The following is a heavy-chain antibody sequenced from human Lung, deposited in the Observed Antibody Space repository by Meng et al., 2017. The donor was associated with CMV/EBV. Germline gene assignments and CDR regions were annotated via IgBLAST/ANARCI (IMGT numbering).Heavy chain of an antibody. Sequence: ASVKVSCKASGYTFTSYGISWVRQASGQGLEWMGWISAYNGNTNYTQKLQGRVTMTTDTSTSTAYMELRSLRSDDTAVYYCARDPIRVLRFLEWNYYYYGRDVWXQGTXVTVSS. J-gene: IGHJ6*02. CDR3: ARDPIRVLRFLEWNYYYYGRDV. D-gene: IGHD3-3*01. V-gene: IGHV1-18*01. CDR2: ISAYNGNT. CDR1: GYTFTSYG.